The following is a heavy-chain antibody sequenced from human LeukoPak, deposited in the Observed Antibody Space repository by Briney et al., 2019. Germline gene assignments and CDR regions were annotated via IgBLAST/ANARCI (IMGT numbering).Heavy chain of an antibody. CDR2: IYSSGST. V-gene: IGHV4-4*07. CDR1: GDSISNYY. Sequence: SETLSLTCIVSGDSISNYYWSWIRQPAGKGLEWIGRIYSSGSTNYDRSLKSRVTMSVDTSKNQFSLKVSSVTAADTAVYYCAREAAAGTFYLDYWGQGTLVTVSS. J-gene: IGHJ4*02. D-gene: IGHD6-13*01. CDR3: AREAAAGTFYLDY.